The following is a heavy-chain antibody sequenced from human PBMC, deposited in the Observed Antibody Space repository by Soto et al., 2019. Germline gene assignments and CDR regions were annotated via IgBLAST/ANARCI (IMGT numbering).Heavy chain of an antibody. V-gene: IGHV3-30-3*01. J-gene: IGHJ4*02. D-gene: IGHD5-12*01. Sequence: GSLRLSCAASGFTFSSYAMHWVRQAPGKGLECMAVISYDGSNKYYADSVKGRFTISRDNSKNTLYLQMNSLRAEDTAVYYCARDEDKWLTAGFDYWGQGTLVTVSS. CDR2: ISYDGSNK. CDR1: GFTFSSYA. CDR3: ARDEDKWLTAGFDY.